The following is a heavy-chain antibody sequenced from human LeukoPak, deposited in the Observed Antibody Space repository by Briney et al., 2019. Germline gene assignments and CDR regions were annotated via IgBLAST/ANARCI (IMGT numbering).Heavy chain of an antibody. CDR1: GYTLTSYD. J-gene: IGHJ3*02. Sequence: ASVKVSCKASGYTLTSYDINWVRQATGQGLEWMGWMNPNSGNTGYAQKFQGRVTMTRNTSISTAYMELSSLRSEDTAVYYCARGNRGAAAFDIWGQGTMATVSS. CDR2: MNPNSGNT. V-gene: IGHV1-8*01. D-gene: IGHD2/OR15-2a*01. CDR3: ARGNRGAAAFDI.